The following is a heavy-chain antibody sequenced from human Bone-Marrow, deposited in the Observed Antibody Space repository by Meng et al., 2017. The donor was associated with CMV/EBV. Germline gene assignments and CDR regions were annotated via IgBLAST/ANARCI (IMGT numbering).Heavy chain of an antibody. J-gene: IGHJ4*02. CDR1: GFSLSTSGVG. Sequence: SGPTLVKPTQTLTLTCTFSGFSLSTSGVGVGWIRQPPGKALEWLALIYWNDDKRYSPSLKSRLTITKDTSKNQVVLTMTNMDPVDTATYYCARPFYFDSSGYFFDYWGQGTLVTVSS. V-gene: IGHV2-5*01. D-gene: IGHD3-22*01. CDR3: ARPFYFDSSGYFFDY. CDR2: IYWNDDK.